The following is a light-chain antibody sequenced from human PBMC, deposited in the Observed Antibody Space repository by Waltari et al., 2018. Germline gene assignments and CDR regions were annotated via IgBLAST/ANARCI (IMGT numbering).Light chain of an antibody. Sequence: QSVLTQPPSVSGAPGQRVTISCTGSSSNIGASYDVHWYQQLPGTAPNVLIYANNHGPSAVPDRFSGSKSGPSAPLAISGLKAEDEADYYCQSYDSSLGGAVFGGGTKLTVL. CDR2: ANN. J-gene: IGLJ3*02. V-gene: IGLV1-40*01. CDR1: SSNIGASYD. CDR3: QSYDSSLGGAV.